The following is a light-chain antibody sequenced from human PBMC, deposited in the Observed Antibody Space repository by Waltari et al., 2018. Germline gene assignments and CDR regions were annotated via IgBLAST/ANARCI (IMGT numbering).Light chain of an antibody. CDR3: QERSNWVFT. CDR2: DAS. J-gene: IGKJ3*01. Sequence: EIVLTQSPATLSLSPGERATLSCRASQSLTNYLAWYQQKPGQAPRPLIYDASNRATGIPARFSGSGSGTDFTLTISSLEPEDFAVYYCQERSNWVFTFGPGTKVDI. V-gene: IGKV3-11*01. CDR1: QSLTNY.